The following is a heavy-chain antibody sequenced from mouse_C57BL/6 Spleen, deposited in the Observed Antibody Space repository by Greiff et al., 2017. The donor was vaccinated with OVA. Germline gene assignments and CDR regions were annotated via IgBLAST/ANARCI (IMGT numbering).Heavy chain of an antibody. V-gene: IGHV1-26*01. CDR3: AAYYSNPYYAMDY. CDR1: GYTFTDYY. CDR2: INPNNGGT. D-gene: IGHD2-5*01. J-gene: IGHJ4*01. Sequence: EVKLQQSGPELVKPGASVKISCKASGYTFTDYYMNWVKQSHGKSLEWIGDINPNNGGTSYNQKFKGKATLTVDKSSSTAYMELRSLTSEDSAVYYCAAYYSNPYYAMDYWGQGTSVTVSS.